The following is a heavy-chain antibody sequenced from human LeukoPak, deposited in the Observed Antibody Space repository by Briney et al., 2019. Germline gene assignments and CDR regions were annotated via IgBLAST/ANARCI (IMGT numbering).Heavy chain of an antibody. V-gene: IGHV3-23*01. CDR1: GFTFSSYA. CDR3: QAGYDYVWGSYRSDY. D-gene: IGHD3-16*02. J-gene: IGHJ4*02. Sequence: GGSLRLSCAASGFTFSSYAMSWVRQAPGKGLEWVSAISGSGGSTYYADSVKGRLTISRDNSKNTLYLQMNSLRAEDTAVYYCQAGYDYVWGSYRSDYWGQGTLVTVSS. CDR2: ISGSGGST.